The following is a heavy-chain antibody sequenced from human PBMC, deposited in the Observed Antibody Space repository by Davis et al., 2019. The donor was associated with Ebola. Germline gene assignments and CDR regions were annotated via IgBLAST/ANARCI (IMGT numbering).Heavy chain of an antibody. Sequence: SETLSLTCAVSGDSTISSYYWSWIRQPPGKGLEWIGYIYYSGSTNYNPSLKSRVTISVDTSKNQFSLKLSSVTAADTAVYYCARGWRYYDSSGYYYGFDYWGQGTLVTVSS. CDR1: GDSTISSYY. J-gene: IGHJ4*02. V-gene: IGHV4-59*01. CDR3: ARGWRYYDSSGYYYGFDY. CDR2: IYYSGST. D-gene: IGHD3-22*01.